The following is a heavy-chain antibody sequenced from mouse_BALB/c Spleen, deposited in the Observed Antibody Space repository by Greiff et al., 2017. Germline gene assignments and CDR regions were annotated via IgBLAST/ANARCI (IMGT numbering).Heavy chain of an antibody. V-gene: IGHV1-63*01. CDR2: IYPGSGNT. D-gene: IGHD3-1*01. Sequence: QVQLQQPGAELVKPGASVKLSCKASGYAFTNYWLGWVKQRPGHGLEWIGDIYPGSGNTYYNEKFKGKATLTADKSSSTAYMQLSSLTSEDSAVYFCAREGYLYYFDYWGQGTTLTVSS. CDR3: AREGYLYYFDY. J-gene: IGHJ2*01. CDR1: GYAFTNYW.